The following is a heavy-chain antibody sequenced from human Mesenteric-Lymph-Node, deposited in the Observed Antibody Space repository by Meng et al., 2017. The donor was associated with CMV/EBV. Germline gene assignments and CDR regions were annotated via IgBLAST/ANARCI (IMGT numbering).Heavy chain of an antibody. D-gene: IGHD3-3*01. V-gene: IGHV1-18*01. J-gene: IGHJ6*02. Sequence: ASVQVSCKASGYTFTSYGISWVRQAPGQGLEWMGWISAYNGNTNYAQKLQGRVTMTTDTSTSTAYMELRSLRSDDTAVYYCARGRDYYDFWSGYLPHYYYGMDVWGQGTTVTVSS. CDR2: ISAYNGNT. CDR1: GYTFTSYG. CDR3: ARGRDYYDFWSGYLPHYYYGMDV.